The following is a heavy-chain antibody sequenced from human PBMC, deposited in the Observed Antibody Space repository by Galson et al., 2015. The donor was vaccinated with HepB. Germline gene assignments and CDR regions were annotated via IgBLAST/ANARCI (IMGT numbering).Heavy chain of an antibody. CDR1: GYTFTSYG. CDR2: ISAYNGNT. V-gene: IGHV1-18*01. J-gene: IGHJ6*03. Sequence: SVKVSCKASGYTFTSYGINWVRQAPGQGLEWMGWISAYNGNTNYAQKVQGRVTMTADTSTTTAYMELRSLRSDDTAVYYCARVLHDILTGYSLTYYDYYYMDVWGKGSTVTVSS. D-gene: IGHD3-9*01. CDR3: ARVLHDILTGYSLTYYDYYYMDV.